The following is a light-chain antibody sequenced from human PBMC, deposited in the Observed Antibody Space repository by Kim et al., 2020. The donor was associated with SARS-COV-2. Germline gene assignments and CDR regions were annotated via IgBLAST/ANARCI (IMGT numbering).Light chain of an antibody. V-gene: IGKV3-11*01. CDR2: DAS. CDR3: QQRNYWPLT. CDR1: QSISTY. J-gene: IGKJ4*01. Sequence: SWSPGERATLSCRASQSISTYLAWYQQKLGQAPRLLIYDASKRATGIPARFSGSGSGTDFTLTISSLEPEDFAVYYCQQRNYWPLTFGGGTKLEI.